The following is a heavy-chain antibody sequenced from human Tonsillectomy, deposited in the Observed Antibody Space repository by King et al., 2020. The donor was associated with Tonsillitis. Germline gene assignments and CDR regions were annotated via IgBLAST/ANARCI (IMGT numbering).Heavy chain of an antibody. J-gene: IGHJ4*02. CDR1: GYGFSDYY. CDR2: INPESGDT. Sequence: VQLVESGAEVKKSGASVKVSCKASGYGFSDYYINWVRQAPGQGLEYMGWINPESGDTSYAQKFQGWVSMTRDTSITTTYMELRSLKFDDTAVYYCVRGWPGQRQVVLVYWGQGTLVTVSS. V-gene: IGHV1-2*04. CDR3: VRGWPGQRQVVLVY. D-gene: IGHD3-22*01.